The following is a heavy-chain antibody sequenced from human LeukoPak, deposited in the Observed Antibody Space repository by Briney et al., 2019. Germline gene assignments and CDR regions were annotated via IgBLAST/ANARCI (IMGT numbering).Heavy chain of an antibody. CDR3: AKDEATSGGGLAS. CDR1: GFTVSGTH. D-gene: IGHD3-16*01. V-gene: IGHV3-53*01. Sequence: SGGSLRLSCAASGFTVSGTHMSWVRQAPGKGLEWVSAMYTGGTTYYADSVKGRFTISRDNSRNTLFLHMNSLRADDTAVYYCAKDEATSGGGLASWGQGTLVTVSS. J-gene: IGHJ4*02. CDR2: MYTGGTT.